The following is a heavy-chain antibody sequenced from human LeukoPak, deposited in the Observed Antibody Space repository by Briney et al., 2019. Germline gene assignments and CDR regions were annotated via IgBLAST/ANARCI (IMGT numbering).Heavy chain of an antibody. Sequence: GASVKVSCKASGYTFTSYYMHWVRQAPGQGLEWMGIINPSGGSTSYAQKFQGRVTMTRDTSTSTVYMELSSLRSEDTAVYYCARARYGGNPLGENYYYGMDVWGQGTTVTVSS. D-gene: IGHD4-23*01. CDR1: GYTFTSYY. J-gene: IGHJ6*02. CDR3: ARARYGGNPLGENYYYGMDV. CDR2: INPSGGST. V-gene: IGHV1-46*01.